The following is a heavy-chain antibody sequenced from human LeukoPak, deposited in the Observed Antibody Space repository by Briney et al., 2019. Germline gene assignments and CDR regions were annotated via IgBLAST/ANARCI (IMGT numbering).Heavy chain of an antibody. V-gene: IGHV3-21*01. CDR1: GFTFSSYS. J-gene: IGHJ4*02. D-gene: IGHD2-15*01. Sequence: GGSLRLSCAASGFTFSSYSMNWVRQAPGKGLEWVSSISSSSSYIYYADSVKGRFTISRDNAKNSLYLQMNSLRAEDTAVYYCARDQDIVVVVAATPRFDYWGQGTLVTVSS. CDR3: ARDQDIVVVVAATPRFDY. CDR2: ISSSSSYI.